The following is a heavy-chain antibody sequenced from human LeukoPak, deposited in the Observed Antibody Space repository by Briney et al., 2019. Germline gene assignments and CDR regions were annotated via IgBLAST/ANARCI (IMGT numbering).Heavy chain of an antibody. CDR2: INHSGST. CDR1: GGSFRGYY. Sequence: PAETLSLTCAVYGGSFRGYYWIWLRQPRGKGVEGLGEINHSGSTNYSPCLKRRVTISVDTPKNQFSLKLSSVTAADTAVYSCARGVAARHHYMDVWGKGTTVTVSS. V-gene: IGHV4-34*01. J-gene: IGHJ6*03. D-gene: IGHD6-6*01. CDR3: ARGVAARHHYMDV.